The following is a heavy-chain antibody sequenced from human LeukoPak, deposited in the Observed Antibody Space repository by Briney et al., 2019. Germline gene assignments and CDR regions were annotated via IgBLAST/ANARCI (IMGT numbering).Heavy chain of an antibody. V-gene: IGHV1-69*06. Sequence: SVKVSCKASGGTFSSYAISWVRQAPGQGLEWMGGIIPIFGTANYAQKFQGRVTITADKSTSTAYMELSRLRSDDTAVYYCAGFGELTDYYFDYWGQGTLVTVSS. J-gene: IGHJ4*02. CDR1: GGTFSSYA. CDR3: AGFGELTDYYFDY. D-gene: IGHD3-10*01. CDR2: IIPIFGTA.